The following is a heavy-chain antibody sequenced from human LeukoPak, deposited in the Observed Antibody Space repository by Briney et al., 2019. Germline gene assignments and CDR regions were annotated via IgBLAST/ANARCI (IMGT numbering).Heavy chain of an antibody. Sequence: PGGSLRLSCAASGFTFSSYSMNWVRQAPGKGLEWVAVISYDGSNKYYADSVKGRFTISRDNSKNTLYLQMNSLRAEDTAVYYCASSRHCSSTSCYDLDYWGQGTLVTVSS. V-gene: IGHV3-30*03. CDR1: GFTFSSYS. CDR3: ASSRHCSSTSCYDLDY. J-gene: IGHJ4*02. CDR2: ISYDGSNK. D-gene: IGHD2-2*01.